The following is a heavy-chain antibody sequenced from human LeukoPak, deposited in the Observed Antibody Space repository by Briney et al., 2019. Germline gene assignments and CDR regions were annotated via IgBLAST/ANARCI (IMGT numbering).Heavy chain of an antibody. J-gene: IGHJ4*02. D-gene: IGHD1-26*01. Sequence: ASAKVSCKASGYTFTNYGITWVRQAPGQGLEWMGWISASNGDTHYSEKFQDRITVTTDTSTSTAYMELSSLRSEDTAIYYCARDRGNYLLPYWGQGTLVTVSS. CDR2: ISASNGDT. CDR3: ARDRGNYLLPY. CDR1: GYTFTNYG. V-gene: IGHV1-18*01.